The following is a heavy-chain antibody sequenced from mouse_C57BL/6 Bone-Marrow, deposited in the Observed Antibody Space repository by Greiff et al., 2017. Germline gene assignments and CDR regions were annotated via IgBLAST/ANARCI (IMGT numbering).Heavy chain of an antibody. Sequence: VQLQQSGAELVKPGASVKLSCTASGFNIKDYYIHWVKQRTEQGLEWIGRIDPEDGENKYAPKFQDKATITADTSSNTAYLQLSSLTSEDTAVYYCTRSLIYYGTNYWGQGTTLTVSS. CDR2: IDPEDGEN. V-gene: IGHV14-2*01. CDR3: TRSLIYYGTNY. J-gene: IGHJ2*01. D-gene: IGHD1-1*01. CDR1: GFNIKDYY.